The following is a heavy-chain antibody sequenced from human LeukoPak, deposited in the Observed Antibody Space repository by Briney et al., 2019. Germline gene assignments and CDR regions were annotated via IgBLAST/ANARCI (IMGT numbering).Heavy chain of an antibody. Sequence: SETLSLTCTVSGGSISSYYWSWIRQPPGKGLEWIGYIYYSGSTNYNPSLKSRVTISVDTSKNQFSLKLSSVTAADTAVYYCARGIEYYDILTGYLAGGYYFDYWGQGTLVTVSS. V-gene: IGHV4-59*08. CDR3: ARGIEYYDILTGYLAGGYYFDY. CDR1: GGSISSYY. D-gene: IGHD3-9*01. J-gene: IGHJ4*02. CDR2: IYYSGST.